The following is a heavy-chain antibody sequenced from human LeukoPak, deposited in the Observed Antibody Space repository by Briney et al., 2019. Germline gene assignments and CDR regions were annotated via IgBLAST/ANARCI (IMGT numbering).Heavy chain of an antibody. V-gene: IGHV3-23*01. CDR3: AKDPASGSYYFFDY. CDR1: GFTFSSYG. J-gene: IGHJ4*02. D-gene: IGHD1-26*01. Sequence: GGSLRLSCAASGFTFSSYGMSWVRQAPGRGLEWVSVIRGTGDSTYYADSVKGRFTISRDNSKNTLYLQMNSLRAEDTAVYYCAKDPASGSYYFFDYWGQGTLVTVSS. CDR2: IRGTGDST.